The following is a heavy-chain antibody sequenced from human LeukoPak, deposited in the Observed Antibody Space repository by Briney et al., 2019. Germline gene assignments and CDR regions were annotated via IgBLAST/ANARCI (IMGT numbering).Heavy chain of an antibody. J-gene: IGHJ4*02. V-gene: IGHV4-59*12. CDR3: ARGWGYSYGYAN. D-gene: IGHD5-18*01. Sequence: SETLSLTCTVSGAGDSISSYFWSWVRQPPGKGLEWIGFIYYSGSSNYNPSLKSRVTISVDTSKNQFSLKLTSVTAADTAVYYCARGWGYSYGYANWGQGTLVTVSS. CDR1: GAGDSISSYF. CDR2: IYYSGSS.